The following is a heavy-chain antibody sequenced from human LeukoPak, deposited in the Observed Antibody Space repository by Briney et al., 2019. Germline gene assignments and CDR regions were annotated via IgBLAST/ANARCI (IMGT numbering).Heavy chain of an antibody. V-gene: IGHV4-38-2*01. D-gene: IGHD1/OR15-1a*01. CDR2: IYHSGST. CDR1: GHSISSDYY. J-gene: IGHJ4*02. CDR3: ARAYRTIDY. Sequence: SETLSLTCAVSGHSISSDYYWGWIRQPPGKGREWIGSIYHSGSTYYNRSLKSRATILVDPSKNQFSLKLSSVTAADTAVYYCARAYRTIDYWGQGTLVTVSS.